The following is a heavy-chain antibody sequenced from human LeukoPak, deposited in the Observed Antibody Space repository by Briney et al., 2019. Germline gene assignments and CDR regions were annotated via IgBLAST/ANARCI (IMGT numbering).Heavy chain of an antibody. Sequence: GGSLRLSCAASGFTFSSYSMNWVRQAPGKGLEWVSSISSSSSYIYYADSVKGRSTISRDNAKNSLYLQMNSLRAEDTAVYYCARDEGDYDFWSGLYYFDYWGQGTLVTVSS. J-gene: IGHJ4*02. CDR1: GFTFSSYS. D-gene: IGHD3-3*01. CDR3: ARDEGDYDFWSGLYYFDY. CDR2: ISSSSSYI. V-gene: IGHV3-21*01.